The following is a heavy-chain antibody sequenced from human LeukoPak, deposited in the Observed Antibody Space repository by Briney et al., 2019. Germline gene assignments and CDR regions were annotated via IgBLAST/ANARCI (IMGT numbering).Heavy chain of an antibody. Sequence: PGGSLRLSSAASGFTFSTYAMSWVRQAPGKGLEWVSAISGRGVSTSYADSVRGRFTISRDNSKNTLYLQMNSLRAEDTAVYYCAKAASGNWNDVSDYWGQGTLVTVSS. CDR1: GFTFSTYA. CDR2: ISGRGVST. V-gene: IGHV3-23*01. CDR3: AKAASGNWNDVSDY. D-gene: IGHD1-20*01. J-gene: IGHJ4*02.